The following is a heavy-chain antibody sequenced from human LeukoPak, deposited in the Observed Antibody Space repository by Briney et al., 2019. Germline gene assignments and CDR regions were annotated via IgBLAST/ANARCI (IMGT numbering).Heavy chain of an antibody. CDR2: IYYSGST. V-gene: IGHV4-59*08. D-gene: IGHD4-17*01. J-gene: IGHJ5*02. CDR3: ARHRGAVTTVGWFDP. Sequence: PSETLWLTCTVSGGSISSYYWSWIRQPPGKGLEWIGYIYYSGSTDYNPSLKSRVTISVDTSKNQFSLKLSSVTAADTAVYYCARHRGAVTTVGWFDPWGQGTLVTVSS. CDR1: GGSISSYY.